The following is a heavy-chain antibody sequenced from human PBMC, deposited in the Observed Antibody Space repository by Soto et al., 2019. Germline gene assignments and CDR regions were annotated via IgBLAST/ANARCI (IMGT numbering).Heavy chain of an antibody. CDR3: SIWGSGYTRNLLAF. Sequence: GGSLRLSCAASGFSFAGYAMSWVRQAPGKGLEWVSAVSGSGATTYYADSVEGRFSISRDNSDNTLHLQMNSLRAEDTAVYYCSIWGSGYTRNLLAFWGQGTLVPVS. CDR1: GFSFAGYA. CDR2: VSGSGATT. V-gene: IGHV3-23*01. D-gene: IGHD2-2*02. J-gene: IGHJ4*02.